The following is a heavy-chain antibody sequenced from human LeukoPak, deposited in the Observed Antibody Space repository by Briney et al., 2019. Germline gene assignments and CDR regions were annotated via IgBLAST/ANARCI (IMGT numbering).Heavy chain of an antibody. CDR2: IYSGGTT. CDR1: GFTVSDNY. V-gene: IGHV3-66*02. J-gene: IGHJ5*02. CDR3: ARDQGCTSATCRNNWFDP. Sequence: PGGSLRLSCAASGFTVSDNYMSWVRQAPGKGLEWVAVIYSGGTTYYAASVKGRFTTSRDSSKNTLDLQMNSLRPEDTAVYFCARDQGCTSATCRNNWFDPWGQGTLVTVSS. D-gene: IGHD2-2*01.